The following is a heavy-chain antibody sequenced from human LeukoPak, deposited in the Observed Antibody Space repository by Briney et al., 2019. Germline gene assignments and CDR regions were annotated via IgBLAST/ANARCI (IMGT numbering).Heavy chain of an antibody. CDR3: ARGRYDVLAGYQPPYFDY. Sequence: GGSLRLSCAASGLTFRNYNINWVRQAPGKGLEWVSSISTSSSYKYYADSVKGRFTISRDNAKDSLYLQMNSLRGEDTAVYYCARGRYDVLAGYQPPYFDYWGQGTLVTVSS. CDR2: ISTSSSYK. V-gene: IGHV3-21*01. J-gene: IGHJ4*02. D-gene: IGHD3-9*01. CDR1: GLTFRNYN.